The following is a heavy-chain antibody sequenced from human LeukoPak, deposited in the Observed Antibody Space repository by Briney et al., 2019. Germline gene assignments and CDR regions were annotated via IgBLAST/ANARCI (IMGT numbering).Heavy chain of an antibody. D-gene: IGHD5-18*01. Sequence: GGSLRLSCAASGFTVSLNFMNWVRQAPRTGLEWVSIIHPDGVTHYSDSVKGRFTTSRDNSNNILYLQMNGLRAEDTAVYSCAGGRGYIIDYWGQGTLVTVSS. CDR2: IHPDGVT. J-gene: IGHJ4*02. CDR3: AGGRGYIIDY. V-gene: IGHV3-53*01. CDR1: GFTVSLNF.